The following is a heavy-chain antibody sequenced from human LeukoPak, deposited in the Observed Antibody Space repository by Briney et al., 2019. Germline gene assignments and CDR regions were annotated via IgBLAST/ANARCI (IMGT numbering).Heavy chain of an antibody. J-gene: IGHJ4*02. CDR3: ARHNNYDFWSGYYPDY. D-gene: IGHD3-3*01. CDR2: IYYSGST. Sequence: SETLSLTCTVSGGSISSYYWSWIRQPPGKGLEWIGYIYYSGSTNYNPSLKSRVTISVDTSKNQFSLKLSSVTAADTAVYYCARHNNYDFWSGYYPDYWGQGTLVTVSS. CDR1: GGSISSYY. V-gene: IGHV4-59*08.